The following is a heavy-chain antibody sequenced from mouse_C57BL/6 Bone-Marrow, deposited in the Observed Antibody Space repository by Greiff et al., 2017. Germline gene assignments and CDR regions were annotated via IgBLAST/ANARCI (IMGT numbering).Heavy chain of an antibody. CDR1: GFTFSSYG. CDR2: ISSGGSYT. D-gene: IGHD1-1*01. Sequence: EVKLVESGGDLVKPGGSLKLSCAASGFTFSSYGMSWVRQTPDKRLEWVATISSGGSYTYYPDSVKGRFTISRDNAKNTLYLQMSSLKSEDTAMYYCAIPPYGSSLCYWYFDVWGTGTTVTVSS. CDR3: AIPPYGSSLCYWYFDV. J-gene: IGHJ1*03. V-gene: IGHV5-6*01.